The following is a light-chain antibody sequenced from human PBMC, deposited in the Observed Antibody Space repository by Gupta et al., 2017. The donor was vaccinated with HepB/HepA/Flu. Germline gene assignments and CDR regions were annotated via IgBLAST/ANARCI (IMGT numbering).Light chain of an antibody. V-gene: IGKV2-30*01. CDR2: KGS. J-gene: IGKJ2*01. Sequence: DVVLTQSPLSLPVTLGQPASISCTSSRSLVSTDGNTYFDWFHQGPGQSPRRLIYKGSKRDSGVPDRFSGSGSGTDFTLKISRVEAEDIGVYYCRQEKWWPPTFGQGTKMEIK. CDR3: RQEKWWPPT. CDR1: RSLVSTDGNTY.